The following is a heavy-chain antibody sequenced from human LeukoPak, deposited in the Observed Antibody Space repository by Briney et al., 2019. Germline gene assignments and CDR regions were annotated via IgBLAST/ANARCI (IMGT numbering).Heavy chain of an antibody. CDR2: IYYSGST. CDR1: GGSISSYY. J-gene: IGHJ4*02. Sequence: SETLSLTCTVSGGSISSYYWSWIRQPPGKGLEWIGYIYYSGSTNYNPSPKSRVTISVDTSKNQFSLKLSSVTAADTAVYYCARAKYSSSSGDYWGQGTLVTVSS. V-gene: IGHV4-59*01. D-gene: IGHD6-6*01. CDR3: ARAKYSSSSGDY.